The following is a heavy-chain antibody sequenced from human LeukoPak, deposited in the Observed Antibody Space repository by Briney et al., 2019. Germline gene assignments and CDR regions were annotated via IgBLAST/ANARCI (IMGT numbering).Heavy chain of an antibody. CDR2: ISGSGDTT. Sequence: GGSLRLSCAASGFTFSSYAMSWVRQAPGKGLEWVSAISGSGDTTYYADSVKGRFTISRDNSKNTVILQMNSLRAEDTAVYYCAKDLRYYYGSGSYYPSPMDVWGQGTTVTVSS. CDR1: GFTFSSYA. D-gene: IGHD3-10*01. J-gene: IGHJ6*02. CDR3: AKDLRYYYGSGSYYPSPMDV. V-gene: IGHV3-23*01.